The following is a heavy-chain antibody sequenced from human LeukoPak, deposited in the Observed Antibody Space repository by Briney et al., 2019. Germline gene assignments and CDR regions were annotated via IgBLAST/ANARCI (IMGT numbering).Heavy chain of an antibody. D-gene: IGHD3-3*01. CDR2: ISGSGGST. CDR1: GFTFSSYA. V-gene: IGHV3-23*01. CDR3: AKDLERFLEWLLSFKNAFDI. J-gene: IGHJ3*02. Sequence: GGSLRLSCAASGFTFSSYAMSWVRQAPGKGLEWVSAISGSGGSTYYADSVKGRFTISRDNSKNTLYLQMNSLRAEDTAVYYCAKDLERFLEWLLSFKNAFDIWGQGTMVTVSS.